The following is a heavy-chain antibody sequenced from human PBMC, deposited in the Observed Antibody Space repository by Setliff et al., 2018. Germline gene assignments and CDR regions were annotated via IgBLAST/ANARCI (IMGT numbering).Heavy chain of an antibody. V-gene: IGHV3-7*03. CDR2: IKQDGSEK. D-gene: IGHD1-7*01. CDR3: ATDRGTY. CDR1: GFTFSSYW. J-gene: IGHJ4*02. Sequence: GGSLRLSCAASGFTFSSYWMTWVRQAPGRGLESVANIKQDGSEKFYVDSVKGRFTISRDNAKNSLYLQMNSLRAEDTAVYYCATDRGTYWGQGTLVTVSS.